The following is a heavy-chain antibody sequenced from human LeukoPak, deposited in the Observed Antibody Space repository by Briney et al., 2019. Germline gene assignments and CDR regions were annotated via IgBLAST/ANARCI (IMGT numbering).Heavy chain of an antibody. D-gene: IGHD2-2*01. V-gene: IGHV4-4*02. CDR3: ARAYQSRRYYYGMDV. CDR2: IYHSGST. CDR1: GGSISSSNW. Sequence: PSETLSLTCAVSGGSISSSNWWSWVRQPPGKGLEWIGEIYHSGSTNYNPSLKSRVTISVDKSKNQFSLKLSSVTAADTAVYYCARAYQSRRYYYGMDVWGQGTTATVSS. J-gene: IGHJ6*02.